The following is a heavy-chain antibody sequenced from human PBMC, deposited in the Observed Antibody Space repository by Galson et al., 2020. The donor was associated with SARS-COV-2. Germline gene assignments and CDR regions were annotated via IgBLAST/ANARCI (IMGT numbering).Heavy chain of an antibody. CDR2: INIDGSST. D-gene: IGHD4-4*01. J-gene: IGHJ4*02. CDR3: TRGEMATVIDY. Sequence: GGSLRLSCAASGFTFSSYWMHWVRQAPGKGLVWVSHINIDGSSTSYADSVKGRFTISRDNAKSTLYLHILSLRAEDTAVYYCTRGEMATVIDYWGQGTLVTVPS. CDR1: GFTFSSYW. V-gene: IGHV3-74*01.